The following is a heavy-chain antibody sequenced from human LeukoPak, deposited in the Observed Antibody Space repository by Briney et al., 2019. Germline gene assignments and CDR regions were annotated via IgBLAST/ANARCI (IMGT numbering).Heavy chain of an antibody. J-gene: IGHJ4*02. CDR1: GDFISRYY. CDR3: ARGWKQLVY. CDR2: VSTSGTT. V-gene: IGHV4-4*07. D-gene: IGHD1-1*01. Sequence: PSETLSLTCSVSGDFISRYYWNWIRQPAGKGLEWIGRVSTSGTTNYNPSLKSRVSISADKSKNQLSLRLSSVTAADTAIYYCARGWKQLVYWGQGAPVTVGS.